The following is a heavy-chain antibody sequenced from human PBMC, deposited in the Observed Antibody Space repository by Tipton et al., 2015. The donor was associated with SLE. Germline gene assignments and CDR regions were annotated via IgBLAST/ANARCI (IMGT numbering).Heavy chain of an antibody. CDR3: ARASSIAARYFYYYMDV. Sequence: TLSLTCAVYGGSFSGYYWSWIRQPPGKGLEWIGEINHSGSTNYNPSLKSRVTISVDMSKNQFSLSLNSVTAADTAVYYCARASSIAARYFYYYMDVWGKGTAVTVSS. CDR2: INHSGST. D-gene: IGHD6-6*01. J-gene: IGHJ6*03. CDR1: GGSFSGYY. V-gene: IGHV4-34*09.